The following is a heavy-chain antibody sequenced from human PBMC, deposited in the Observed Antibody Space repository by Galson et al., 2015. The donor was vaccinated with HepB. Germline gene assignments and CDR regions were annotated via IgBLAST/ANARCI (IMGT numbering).Heavy chain of an antibody. CDR1: GFTFSSYG. J-gene: IGHJ6*02. CDR2: ISYDGSNN. V-gene: IGHV3-30*18. D-gene: IGHD6-19*01. CDR3: AKDRQWLAPNYYYYGMDV. Sequence: SLRLSCAASGFTFSSYGMHWVRQAPGKGLEWVAVISYDGSNNYYADSVKGRFTISRDNSKNTLYLQMNSLRAEDTAVYYCAKDRQWLAPNYYYYGMDVWGQGTTVTVSS.